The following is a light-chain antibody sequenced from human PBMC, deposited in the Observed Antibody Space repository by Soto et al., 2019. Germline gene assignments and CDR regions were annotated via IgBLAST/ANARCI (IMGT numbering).Light chain of an antibody. J-gene: IGLJ2*01. CDR3: QVLDIITYHVV. CDR2: DDT. CDR1: NIDTKS. Sequence: SYELTQPPSVSVAPGQTAKITCAGDNIDTKSMHWYQQRPGQAPVLVVHDDTDRAAGIPERFSGSKSGGTATLTISRVEAGDEADYYCQVLDIITYHVVFGGGTKVTVL. V-gene: IGLV3-21*02.